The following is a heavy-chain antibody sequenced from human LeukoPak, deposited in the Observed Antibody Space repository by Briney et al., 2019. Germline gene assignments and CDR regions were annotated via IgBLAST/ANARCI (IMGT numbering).Heavy chain of an antibody. CDR2: VHLDGRT. Sequence: SETLSLACGVSGGSVSSTNWWTWIRQPPGKGLEWIGEVHLDGRTNFNPSLKSRLTMSVDLSENHVSLKLTSVTAADTAVYYCAREGGFYRPLDYSGQGTLVTVSS. V-gene: IGHV4-4*02. J-gene: IGHJ4*02. D-gene: IGHD6-25*01. CDR3: AREGGFYRPLDY. CDR1: GGSVSSTNW.